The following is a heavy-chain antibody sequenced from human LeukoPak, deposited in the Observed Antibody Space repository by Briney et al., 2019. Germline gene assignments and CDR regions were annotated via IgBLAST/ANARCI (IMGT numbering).Heavy chain of an antibody. D-gene: IGHD1-26*01. Sequence: SEPLSLTSTVSGVSFSGYYWSLLRQPPGKGLEWIGNIYYSGNTNYNPSLRSRVTIFLDTSRNQFSLKVSSVTAADTAVYYCARANGSYSPWRPWGQGTLVTVSS. CDR1: GVSFSGYY. CDR2: IYYSGNT. J-gene: IGHJ5*02. CDR3: ARANGSYSPWRP. V-gene: IGHV4-59*01.